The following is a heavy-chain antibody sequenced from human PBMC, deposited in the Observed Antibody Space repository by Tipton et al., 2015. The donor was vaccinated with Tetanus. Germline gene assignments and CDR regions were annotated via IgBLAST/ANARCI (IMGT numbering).Heavy chain of an antibody. J-gene: IGHJ4*02. CDR3: ARAHCTDGVCNFDF. CDR1: GYIFNNYW. V-gene: IGHV5-51*01. CDR2: IYPGDSDT. Sequence: VQLVQSGGEVKKPGESLKISCKGSGYIFNNYWIGWVRQKPGKGLEWMGIIYPGDSDTRSSPSFQGQVTISFDKSINTASLQWSSLKASDTSMFYCARAHCTDGVCNFDFWGQGALVPVAS. D-gene: IGHD2-8*01.